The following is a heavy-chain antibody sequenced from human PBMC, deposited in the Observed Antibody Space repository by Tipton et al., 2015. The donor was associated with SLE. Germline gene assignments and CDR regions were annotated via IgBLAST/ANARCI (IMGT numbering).Heavy chain of an antibody. CDR2: FSSSTSYI. CDR3: ARAIGGPGYFDD. J-gene: IGHJ4*02. Sequence: SLRLSCAASGFTFSSYTMNWVRQAPGKGLEWVSSFSSSTSYIYYADSVKGRFTISRDNAKNSLYLQMNSLRAEDTAVYYCARAIGGPGYFDDWGQGTLVTVSS. D-gene: IGHD3-16*01. CDR1: GFTFSSYT. V-gene: IGHV3-21*01.